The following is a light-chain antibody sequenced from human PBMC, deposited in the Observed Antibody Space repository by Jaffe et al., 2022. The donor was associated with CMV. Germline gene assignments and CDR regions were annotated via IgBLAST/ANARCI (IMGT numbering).Light chain of an antibody. V-gene: IGLV2-14*03. J-gene: IGLJ3*02. CDR1: SSDIGAYYY. CDR2: DVN. CDR3: SSYTTTNTWV. Sequence: QSALTQPASVSGSPGQSITISCTGTSSDIGAYYYVSWYQHHPGRGPRLILHDVNNRPSGVSNRFSGSKSGNTASLTISGLQAEDEADYFCSSYTTTNTWVFGGGTKLTVL.